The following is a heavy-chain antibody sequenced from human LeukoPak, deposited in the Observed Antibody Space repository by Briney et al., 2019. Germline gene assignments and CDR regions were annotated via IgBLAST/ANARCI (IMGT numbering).Heavy chain of an antibody. D-gene: IGHD3-10*01. Sequence: SETLSLTCAVYGGSFSGYYWSWIRQPPGKGLEWIGEINHSGSTNYNPSLKSRVTISVDTSKNQFSLKLSSVTAADTAVYYCARGPLARRYYYGSGSYWNYWGQGTLVTVSS. CDR2: INHSGST. V-gene: IGHV4-34*01. J-gene: IGHJ4*02. CDR1: GGSFSGYY. CDR3: ARGPLARRYYYGSGSYWNY.